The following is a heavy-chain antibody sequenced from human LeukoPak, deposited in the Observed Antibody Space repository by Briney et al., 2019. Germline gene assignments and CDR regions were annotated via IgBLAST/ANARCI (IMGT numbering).Heavy chain of an antibody. CDR1: GFDFSSFT. J-gene: IGHJ4*02. CDR2: ISGSGSST. Sequence: PGGSLRLSCAASGFDFSSFTMTWVRYSPRKGLQWVSGISGSGSSTYYADSVKGRFTISRDNSKNTLYLQMDSLRAEDTALYYCARTQTGALFDSWGQGTLVTVSS. D-gene: IGHD1-14*01. V-gene: IGHV3-23*01. CDR3: ARTQTGALFDS.